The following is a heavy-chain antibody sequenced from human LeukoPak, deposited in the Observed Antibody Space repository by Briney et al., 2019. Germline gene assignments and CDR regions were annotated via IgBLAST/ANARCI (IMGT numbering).Heavy chain of an antibody. CDR2: ISGSGGST. V-gene: IGHV3-23*01. D-gene: IGHD3-22*01. CDR3: AKDFNYYDSSGYYDY. CDR1: GFTFSSYA. Sequence: GGSLRLSCAASGFTFSSYAMSWVRQAPGKGLEWVSAISGSGGSTYYADSVKGRFTISRDNSKNTLYLQMNSLRAEDPAVYYCAKDFNYYDSSGYYDYWGQGNLVTPSS. J-gene: IGHJ4*02.